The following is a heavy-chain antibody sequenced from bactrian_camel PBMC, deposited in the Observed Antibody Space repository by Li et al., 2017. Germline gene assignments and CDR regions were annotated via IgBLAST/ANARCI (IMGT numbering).Heavy chain of an antibody. D-gene: IGHD5*01. Sequence: QLVESGGDSVQAGGSLRLSCVASGYTSKSAFMGWFRQAPGKDREAVAAIGTNDGRTYYTDSVKGRFTVSQDNGKNTLSLQMTALKPEDTAMYYCAFAVVGGGLWYDSYEYHYWGQGTQVTVS. V-gene: IGHV3S28*01. CDR2: IGTNDGRT. CDR1: GYTSKSAF. J-gene: IGHJ4*01. CDR3: AFAVVGGGLWYDSYEYHY.